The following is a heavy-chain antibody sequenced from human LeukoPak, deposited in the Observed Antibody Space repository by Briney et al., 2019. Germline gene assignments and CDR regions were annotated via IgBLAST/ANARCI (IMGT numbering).Heavy chain of an antibody. Sequence: GDSLKISCKGSGYSFTNYWIGWVRQMPGKGLEWMGRIDPSDSYTNYSPSFQGHVTISADKSISTAYLQWSSLKASDTAMYYCARIAAAGTWDFDYWGQGTLVTVSS. V-gene: IGHV5-10-1*01. CDR1: GYSFTNYW. J-gene: IGHJ4*02. CDR2: IDPSDSYT. CDR3: ARIAAAGTWDFDY. D-gene: IGHD6-13*01.